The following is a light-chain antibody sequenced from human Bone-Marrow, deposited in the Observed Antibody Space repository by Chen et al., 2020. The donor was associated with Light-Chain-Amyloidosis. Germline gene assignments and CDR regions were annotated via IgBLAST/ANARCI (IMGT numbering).Light chain of an antibody. Sequence: SYELTQPPSVSVSPGQPASITCSGDDLPTKYAYWYQQKPGQAPVLVIHRDTERPSGISERFYGSSSGTTATLTISGVQAEDEADYHCQSADSSGTYEVIFGGGTKLTVL. V-gene: IGLV3-25*03. CDR2: RDT. CDR3: QSADSSGTYEVI. CDR1: DLPTKY. J-gene: IGLJ2*01.